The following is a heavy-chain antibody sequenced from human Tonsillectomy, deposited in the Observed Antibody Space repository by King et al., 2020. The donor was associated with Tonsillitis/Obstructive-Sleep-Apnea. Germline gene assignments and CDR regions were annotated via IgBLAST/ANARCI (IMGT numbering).Heavy chain of an antibody. V-gene: IGHV7-4-1*02. CDR3: ARRFCSGGSCRYHWFDP. CDR2: INTNTVNP. D-gene: IGHD2-15*01. J-gene: IGHJ5*02. CDR1: GYTFSSYA. Sequence: GQLVQSGSELKKPGASVKVSCKASGYTFSSYALNWVRQAPGQGLEWMGWINTNTVNPTYAQGFTGRFVFSLDTSVSTAYLQISSLKAEDTAVYYCARRFCSGGSCRYHWFDPWGQGTLVTVSS.